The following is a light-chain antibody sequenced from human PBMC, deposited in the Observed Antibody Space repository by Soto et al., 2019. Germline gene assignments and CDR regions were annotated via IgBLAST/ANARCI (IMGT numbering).Light chain of an antibody. CDR2: ASS. CDR3: QPTYSTPIT. CDR1: QTISSS. J-gene: IGKJ5*01. Sequence: DIQMTQSPSSLSASVGDRVTITCRASQTISSSLNWYQQRPGKAPNLLIDASSSLQSGVPPRFSGSGSGTDFTLTISSLQPEDFATYYCQPTYSTPITFGQGTRLEIK. V-gene: IGKV1-39*01.